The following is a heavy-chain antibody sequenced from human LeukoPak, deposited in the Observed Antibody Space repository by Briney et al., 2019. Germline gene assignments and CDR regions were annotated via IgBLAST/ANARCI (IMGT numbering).Heavy chain of an antibody. CDR2: IYYSGST. D-gene: IGHD6-13*01. V-gene: IGHV4-59*01. CDR3: ARGLRSSSWPTRYYYYYYGMDA. Sequence: PSETLSLTCTVSGGSISSYYWSWIRQPPGKGLEWIGYIYYSGSTNYNPSLKSRVTISVDTSKNQFSLKLSSVTAADTAVYYCARGLRSSSWPTRYYYYYYGMDAWGQGTTVTVSS. CDR1: GGSISSYY. J-gene: IGHJ6*02.